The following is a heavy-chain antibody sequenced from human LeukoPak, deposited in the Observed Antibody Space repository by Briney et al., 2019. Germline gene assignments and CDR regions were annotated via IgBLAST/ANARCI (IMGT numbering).Heavy chain of an antibody. CDR3: AREGFTGGYCSSTSCHFDP. CDR1: GFTFSSYA. Sequence: GGSLRLSCAASGFTFSSYAMSWVRQAPGKGLEWVSSISSSSSYIYYADSVKGRFTISRDNAKNSLYLQMNSLRAEDTAVYYCAREGFTGGYCSSTSCHFDPWGQGTLVTVSS. V-gene: IGHV3-21*01. J-gene: IGHJ5*02. D-gene: IGHD2-2*01. CDR2: ISSSSSYI.